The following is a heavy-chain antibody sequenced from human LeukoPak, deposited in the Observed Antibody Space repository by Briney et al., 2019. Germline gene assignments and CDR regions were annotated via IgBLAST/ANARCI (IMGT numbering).Heavy chain of an antibody. Sequence: SCKASGGAFSSYAMSWVRQAPGKGLEWVSVIYSGGSTYYADSVKGRFTISRDNSKNTLYLQMNSLRAEDTAVYYCAAPGVVVAATTLLDAFDIWGQGTMVTVSS. V-gene: IGHV3-53*01. CDR1: GGAFSSYA. CDR3: AAPGVVVAATTLLDAFDI. D-gene: IGHD2-15*01. CDR2: IYSGGST. J-gene: IGHJ3*02.